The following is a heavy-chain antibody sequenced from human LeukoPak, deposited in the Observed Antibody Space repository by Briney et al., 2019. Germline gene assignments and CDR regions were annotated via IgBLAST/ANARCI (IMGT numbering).Heavy chain of an antibody. V-gene: IGHV1-69*01. CDR2: IIPIFGTA. J-gene: IGHJ6*03. Sequence: ASVKVSCKASGGTFSSYAISWVRQAPGQGLEWMGGIIPIFGTANYAQKFQGRVTITADESTSTAYMELSSLRSEDTAVYYCAREARAAAGYPPPPYYYYYMDVWGKGTTVTVSS. D-gene: IGHD6-13*01. CDR1: GGTFSSYA. CDR3: AREARAAAGYPPPPYYYYYMDV.